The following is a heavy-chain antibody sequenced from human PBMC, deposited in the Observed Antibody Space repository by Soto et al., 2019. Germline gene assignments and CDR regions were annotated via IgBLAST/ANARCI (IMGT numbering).Heavy chain of an antibody. CDR1: GGTFSPYT. D-gene: IGHD3-10*01. CDR2: IIPFLGVT. Sequence: QVQVVQSGAEVKKPGSSVKVSCKASGGTFSPYTINWVRQAPGQGLEWMGRIIPFLGVTNYAQKFQARVTITADKSTTTAYMELSGLRFEDTAVYYCARDWESTVSTWSFGAFWGRGTLVTVSS. V-gene: IGHV1-69*08. CDR3: ARDWESTVSTWSFGAF. J-gene: IGHJ4*02.